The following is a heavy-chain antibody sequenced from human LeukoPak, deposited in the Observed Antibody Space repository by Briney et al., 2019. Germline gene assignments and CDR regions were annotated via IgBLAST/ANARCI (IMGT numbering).Heavy chain of an antibody. CDR3: AKDSAPYYYDSSGYSQGY. D-gene: IGHD3-22*01. V-gene: IGHV3-23*01. CDR2: ISGSGGST. Sequence: PGGSLRLSCAASGFTFSSYAMSWVRQAPGKGLERVLAISGSGGSTYYADSVKGRFTISRDNSKNTLYLQMNSLRAEDAAVYYCAKDSAPYYYDSSGYSQGYWGQGTLVTVSS. J-gene: IGHJ4*02. CDR1: GFTFSSYA.